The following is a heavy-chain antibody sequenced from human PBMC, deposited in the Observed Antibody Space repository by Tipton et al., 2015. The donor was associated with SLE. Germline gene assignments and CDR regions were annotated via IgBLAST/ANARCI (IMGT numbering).Heavy chain of an antibody. CDR2: IYYSGST. CDR1: GGSISSYY. Sequence: LRLSCTVSGGSISSYYWSWIRQPPGKGLEWIGYIYYSGSTNYNPSLKSRVTISVDTSKNQFSLKLSSVAAADTAVYYCARDQGWFGEPYDAFDIWGQGTMVTVSS. V-gene: IGHV4-59*01. J-gene: IGHJ3*02. CDR3: ARDQGWFGEPYDAFDI. D-gene: IGHD3-10*01.